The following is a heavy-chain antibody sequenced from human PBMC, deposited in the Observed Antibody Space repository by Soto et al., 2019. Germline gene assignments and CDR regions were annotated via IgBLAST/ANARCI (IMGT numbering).Heavy chain of an antibody. Sequence: GGSLRLSCAASGFTFSSYAMSWVRQAPGKGLEWVSAISGSGGSTYYADSVKGRFTISRDNSKNTLYLQMNSLRAEDTAVYYCAKRMYYYGSGSYYRGYYGMDVWGQGTTVTVSS. D-gene: IGHD3-10*01. J-gene: IGHJ6*02. V-gene: IGHV3-23*01. CDR2: ISGSGGST. CDR3: AKRMYYYGSGSYYRGYYGMDV. CDR1: GFTFSSYA.